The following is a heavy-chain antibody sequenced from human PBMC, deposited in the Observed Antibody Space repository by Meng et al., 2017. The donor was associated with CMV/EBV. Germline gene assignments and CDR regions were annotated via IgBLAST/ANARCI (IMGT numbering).Heavy chain of an antibody. D-gene: IGHD5-18*01. CDR2: IYTSGST. J-gene: IGHJ4*02. Sequence: QGQVQESGPGLVKPSETLSLTCTFSGGYISSYYWSWIRQPAGKGLEWIGRIYTSGSTNYNPSLKSRVTMSVDTSKNQFSLKLSSVTAADTAVYYCARHGDTAMVVGIDYWGQGTLVTVSS. CDR1: GGYISSYY. V-gene: IGHV4-4*07. CDR3: ARHGDTAMVVGIDY.